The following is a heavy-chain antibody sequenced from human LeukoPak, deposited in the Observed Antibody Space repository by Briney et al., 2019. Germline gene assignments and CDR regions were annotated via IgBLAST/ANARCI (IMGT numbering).Heavy chain of an antibody. CDR1: GGSFSGYY. CDR3: ARFPYNWNWDHDAFDI. V-gene: IGHV4-34*01. D-gene: IGHD1-7*01. J-gene: IGHJ3*02. Sequence: SETLSLTCAVYGGSFSGYYWSWIRQPPGKGLEWIGEINHSGSTNYNPSLKSRVTISVDTSKNQFSLKPSSVTAADTAVYYCARFPYNWNWDHDAFDIWGQGTMVTVSS. CDR2: INHSGST.